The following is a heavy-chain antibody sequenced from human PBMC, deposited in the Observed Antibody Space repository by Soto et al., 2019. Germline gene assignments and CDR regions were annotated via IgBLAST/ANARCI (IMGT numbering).Heavy chain of an antibody. CDR3: GRGSRGPRWFDP. D-gene: IGHD5-12*01. CDR2: IDYFGTT. V-gene: IGHV4-30-4*01. J-gene: IGHJ5*02. CDR1: GGSITSYNHF. Sequence: SETLSLTCTVSGGSITSYNHFWTWIRQAPGQGLECIGYIDYFGTTNYSPSRQGRVTISVDKSKNQFSLSLTSVTAEDTALYYCGRGSRGPRWFDPWGQGALVTVSS.